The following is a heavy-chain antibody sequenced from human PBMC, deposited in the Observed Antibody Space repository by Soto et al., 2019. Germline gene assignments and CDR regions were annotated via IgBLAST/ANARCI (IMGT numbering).Heavy chain of an antibody. D-gene: IGHD5-12*01. J-gene: IGHJ4*02. V-gene: IGHV4-34*01. Sequence: LSLTCVGYGESFSGSYWSWIRQPPGKGLEWIGEINHSGSTNYNPSLKSRVTISVDASKSQFSLKLNSVTAADTAVYYCARSGLSDYWGQGTLVTVSS. CDR3: ARSGLSDY. CDR2: INHSGST. CDR1: GESFSGSY.